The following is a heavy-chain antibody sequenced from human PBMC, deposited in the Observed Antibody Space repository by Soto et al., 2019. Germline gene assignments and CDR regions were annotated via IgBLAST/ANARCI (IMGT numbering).Heavy chain of an antibody. CDR1: GGSISRYY. J-gene: IGHJ6*02. D-gene: IGHD2-21*02. CDR2: MYNTGST. V-gene: IGHV4-59*01. CDR3: ARDLWGYCGTDCYPLDV. Sequence: QVQLQESGPGLVKPSETLSLTCTVSGGSISRYYWSWIRQPPGKGLEWIGYMYNTGSTVYNPSFKSRVTISVDTSKTQFSLKLNSVPAADTAVYYCARDLWGYCGTDCYPLDVWGQGTTVTVSS.